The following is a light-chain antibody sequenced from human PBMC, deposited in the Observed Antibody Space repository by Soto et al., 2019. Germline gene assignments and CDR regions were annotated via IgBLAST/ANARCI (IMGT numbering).Light chain of an antibody. CDR1: SSDVGNYNL. CDR3: SSFAGSNNFPYV. J-gene: IGLJ1*01. Sequence: QSVLTQPASVSGSPGQSITISCTGSSSDVGNYNLVSWYQQRPGKAPKLIIYEINKRPSGVPDRFSGSKSGNTASLTVSGLQAEDEADYYCSSFAGSNNFPYVFGTGTKVTVL. V-gene: IGLV2-8*01. CDR2: EIN.